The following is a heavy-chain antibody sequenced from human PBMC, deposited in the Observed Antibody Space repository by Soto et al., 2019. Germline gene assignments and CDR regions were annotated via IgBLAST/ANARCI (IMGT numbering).Heavy chain of an antibody. J-gene: IGHJ4*02. D-gene: IGHD6-13*01. CDR2: IYPSDSDA. CDR3: VRVGQTSNWFFDY. Sequence: PGESLKISCRASGYSLTTYWIGWVRQMPGKGLEWMGIIYPSDSDARYGPSFHGQVTISIDKSINSAYLQWSSLKVSDSAMYYCVRVGQTSNWFFDYWGQGTLVTVSS. V-gene: IGHV5-51*01. CDR1: GYSLTTYW.